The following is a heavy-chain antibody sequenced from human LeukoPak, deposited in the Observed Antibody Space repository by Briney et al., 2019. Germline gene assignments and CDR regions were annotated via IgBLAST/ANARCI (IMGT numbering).Heavy chain of an antibody. CDR2: ISGSGGST. V-gene: IGHV3-23*01. Sequence: PGGSLRLSCAASGFTFSSYAMSWVRQAPGKGLEWVSAISGSGGSTYYADSVKGRFTISRDNSKNTLYLQMNSLRAEDTAVYYCAKAPLDYDFWSGYYEGYWGQGTLVTVSS. CDR1: GFTFSSYA. J-gene: IGHJ4*02. D-gene: IGHD3-3*01. CDR3: AKAPLDYDFWSGYYEGY.